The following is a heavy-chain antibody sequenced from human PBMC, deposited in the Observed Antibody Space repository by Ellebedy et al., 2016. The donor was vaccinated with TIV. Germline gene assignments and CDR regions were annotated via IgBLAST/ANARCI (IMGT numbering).Heavy chain of an antibody. V-gene: IGHV4-31*03. D-gene: IGHD2-2*01. CDR1: GGSISSGGYY. CDR3: ARAPARGSSTSLYYFDY. CDR2: IYYSGST. Sequence: SETLSLXXTVSGGSISSGGYYWSWIRQHPGKGLEWIGYIYYSGSTYYNPSLKSRVTISVDTSKNQFSLKLSSVTAADTAVYYCARAPARGSSTSLYYFDYWGQGTLVTVPS. J-gene: IGHJ4*02.